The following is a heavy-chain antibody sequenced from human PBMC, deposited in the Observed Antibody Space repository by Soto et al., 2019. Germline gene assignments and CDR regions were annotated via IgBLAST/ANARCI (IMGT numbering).Heavy chain of an antibody. V-gene: IGHV3-15*01. Sequence: EVQLVESGGGSVKPGGSLRLSCAASGITFSDAWMTWVRQAPGKGLEWIGRVKSKTDGETTDYAAPVKGRFVVSRDDSKNMLFLQMNSLKNDDTAIYYCVASVNWISYFDYCGQGTLVTVSS. CDR3: VASVNWISYFDY. D-gene: IGHD1-1*01. CDR1: GITFSDAW. CDR2: VKSKTDGETT. J-gene: IGHJ4*02.